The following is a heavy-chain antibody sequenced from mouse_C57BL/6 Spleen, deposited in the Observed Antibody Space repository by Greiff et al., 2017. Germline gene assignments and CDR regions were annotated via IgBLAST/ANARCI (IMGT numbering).Heavy chain of an antibody. CDR3: ARRDYGNDY. Sequence: VQLQQPGAELVRPGSSVKLSCKASGYTFTSSWLDWVKQRPGQGLEWIGNIDPSDSGTHYNQKFKDKATLTVDKSSSTSYMQLSSLTSEDSAAYYCARRDYGNDYWGQGTTLTVSS. D-gene: IGHD1-1*01. CDR1: GYTFTSSW. V-gene: IGHV1-61*01. J-gene: IGHJ2*01. CDR2: IDPSDSGT.